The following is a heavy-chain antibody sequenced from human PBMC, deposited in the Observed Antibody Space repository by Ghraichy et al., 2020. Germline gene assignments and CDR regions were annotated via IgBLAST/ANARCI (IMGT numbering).Heavy chain of an antibody. D-gene: IGHD4-17*01. J-gene: IGHJ4*02. CDR3: ARDFDSYGEDY. Sequence: LSLTCAASGFTFSSYSMNWVRQAPGKGLEWVSSISSSSSYIYYADSVKGRFTISRDNAKNSLYLQMNSLRAEDTAVYYCARDFDSYGEDYWGQGTLVTVSS. CDR2: ISSSSSYI. V-gene: IGHV3-21*01. CDR1: GFTFSSYS.